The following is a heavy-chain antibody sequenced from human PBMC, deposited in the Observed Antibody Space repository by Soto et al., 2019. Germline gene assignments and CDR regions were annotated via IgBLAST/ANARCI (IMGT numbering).Heavy chain of an antibody. D-gene: IGHD6-13*01. CDR3: PRLPWAAGTKGQNWFDP. V-gene: IGHV4-39*01. CDR2: IYYSVST. CDR1: GGSISSSSYY. J-gene: IGHJ5*02. Sequence: ASETLSLTCTVSGGSISSSSYYCGWIRQPPGKGLEWIGSIYYSVSTYYNPSLKSRVTISVDTSKNQFSLKMSSVTATDTPVYYCPRLPWAAGTKGQNWFDPLGQGTMVTVSS.